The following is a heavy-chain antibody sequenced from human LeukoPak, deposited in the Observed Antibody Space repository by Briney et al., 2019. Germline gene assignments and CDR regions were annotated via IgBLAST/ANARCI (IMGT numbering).Heavy chain of an antibody. Sequence: GASVKVSCKASGYTFTSYGISWVRQSPGQGLEWMGWISVYNGNTNCAQRLQGRVTMTTDTSTSTVYMELRSLRSDDTAVYYCGRDFYYGSGSYYPLDYWGQGTLVTVSS. D-gene: IGHD3-10*01. V-gene: IGHV1-18*01. CDR1: GYTFTSYG. CDR2: ISVYNGNT. CDR3: GRDFYYGSGSYYPLDY. J-gene: IGHJ4*02.